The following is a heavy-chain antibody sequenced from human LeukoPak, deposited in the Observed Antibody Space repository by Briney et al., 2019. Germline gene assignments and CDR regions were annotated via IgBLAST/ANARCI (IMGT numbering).Heavy chain of an antibody. J-gene: IGHJ4*02. CDR1: GGSFSGYF. V-gene: IGHV4-34*01. Sequence: SETLSLTCAVYGGSFSGYFWSGILQPPGKGLEWIGEINHSGITNYNPSLMSRVTMSVDTSKNQFSLKLSSVTAADTAVYYCARGRGLVEGYYESRGYFHFDYWGQGNVVTDSS. CDR2: INHSGIT. CDR3: ARGRGLVEGYYESRGYFHFDY. D-gene: IGHD3-22*01.